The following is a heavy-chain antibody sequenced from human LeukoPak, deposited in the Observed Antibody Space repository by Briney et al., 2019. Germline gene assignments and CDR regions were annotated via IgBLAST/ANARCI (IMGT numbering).Heavy chain of an antibody. CDR1: GFTFSNAW. D-gene: IGHD3-10*01. Sequence: GGSFRLSCGASGFTFSNAWMSWVRQAPGKGLEWVALIWYDGSNTYYGDSVKGRFTISRDNSKNTLSLQMNSLRAEDTAVYYCARDYGSGMDCWGQGTLVTVSS. CDR3: ARDYGSGMDC. V-gene: IGHV3-33*08. CDR2: IWYDGSNT. J-gene: IGHJ4*02.